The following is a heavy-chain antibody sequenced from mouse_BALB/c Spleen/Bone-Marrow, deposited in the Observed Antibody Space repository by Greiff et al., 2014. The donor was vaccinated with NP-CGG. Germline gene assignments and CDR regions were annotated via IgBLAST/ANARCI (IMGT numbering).Heavy chain of an antibody. V-gene: IGHV5-12*02. CDR1: GFTFSDYY. J-gene: IGHJ4*01. CDR3: ARQLAYAMDY. Sequence: EVKVEESGGGLVQPGGSLKLSGATSGFTFSDYYMYWVRQTPEKRLEWVAYITKGGGSTYYPDIVKGRFTISRDNAKNTLYLQMSRLKSEDTAMYYCARQLAYAMDYWGQGTSVTVSS. D-gene: IGHD4-1*01. CDR2: ITKGGGST.